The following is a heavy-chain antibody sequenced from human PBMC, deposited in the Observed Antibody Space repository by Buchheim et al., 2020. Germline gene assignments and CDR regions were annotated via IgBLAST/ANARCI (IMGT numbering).Heavy chain of an antibody. CDR2: IWYDGSNK. CDR3: ARGHYDFWSGYSGSYYYYGMDV. CDR1: GFTFSSYG. V-gene: IGHV3-33*01. Sequence: QVQLVESGGGVVQPGRSLRLSCAASGFTFSSYGMHWVRQAPGKGLEWVAVIWYDGSNKYYADSVKGRFTISRDNSKNTLYLQMNSLRDEDTAVYYCARGHYDFWSGYSGSYYYYGMDVWGQGTT. J-gene: IGHJ6*02. D-gene: IGHD3-3*01.